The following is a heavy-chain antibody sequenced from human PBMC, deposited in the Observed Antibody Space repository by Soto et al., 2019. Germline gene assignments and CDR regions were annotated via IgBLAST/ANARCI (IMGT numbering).Heavy chain of an antibody. Sequence: QPGGSLRLSCAASGFTFSSYEMNWVRQAPGKGLEWVSYISSSGSTIYYADSVKGRFTISRDNAKNSLYLQMNSLRAEDTAVYYCARDGRLYRSRVYGMDVWGQGTTVTVSS. V-gene: IGHV3-48*03. J-gene: IGHJ6*02. CDR1: GFTFSSYE. CDR3: ARDGRLYRSRVYGMDV. CDR2: ISSSGSTI.